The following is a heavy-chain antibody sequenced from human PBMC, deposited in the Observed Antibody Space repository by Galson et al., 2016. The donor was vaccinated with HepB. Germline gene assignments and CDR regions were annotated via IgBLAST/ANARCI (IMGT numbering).Heavy chain of an antibody. CDR2: IYPGDSEI. CDR3: ARQYNFWSGYSESDFGRDV. D-gene: IGHD3-3*01. CDR1: GYNFPYYW. J-gene: IGHJ6*02. V-gene: IGHV5-51*01. Sequence: QSGAEVKKAGESLKISCKASGYNFPYYWIGWVRQKPGKGLEWMGIIYPGDSEIRYSPSFQGQVTMSVDKSISTAFLQWSSLKASDTAMYYCARQYNFWSGYSESDFGRDVWGQGTTVTVSS.